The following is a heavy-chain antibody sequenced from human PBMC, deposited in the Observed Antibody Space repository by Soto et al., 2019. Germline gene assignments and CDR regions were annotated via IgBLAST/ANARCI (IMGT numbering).Heavy chain of an antibody. CDR1: GFTFSSYD. CDR3: AKAYVEMATIPQTY. V-gene: IGHV3-30*18. J-gene: IGHJ1*01. D-gene: IGHD5-12*01. Sequence: QVQLVESGGGVVQPGRSLRLSCAASGFTFSSYDMHWVRQAPGKGLDWVAVISDDGSNKYYADSVKGRFTISRDNSKNPLYLQMNSLRAEDTAVYYCAKAYVEMATIPQTYWGQGTLVTVSS. CDR2: ISDDGSNK.